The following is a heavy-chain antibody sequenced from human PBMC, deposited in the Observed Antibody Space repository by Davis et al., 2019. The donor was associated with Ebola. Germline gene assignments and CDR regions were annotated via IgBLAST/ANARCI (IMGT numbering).Heavy chain of an antibody. V-gene: IGHV1-18*01. CDR3: ARVSELRFLEWLFPLNWFDP. D-gene: IGHD3-3*01. CDR1: GYTFTSYG. J-gene: IGHJ5*02. CDR2: ISAYNGNT. Sequence: AASVKVSCKASGYTFTSYGISWVRQAPGQGLEWMGWISAYNGNTNYAQKLQGRVTMTTDTSTSTAHMELSSLRSEDTAVYYCARVSELRFLEWLFPLNWFDPWGQGTLVTVSS.